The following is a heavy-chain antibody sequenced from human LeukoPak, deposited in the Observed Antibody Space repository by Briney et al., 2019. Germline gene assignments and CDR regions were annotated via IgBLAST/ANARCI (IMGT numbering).Heavy chain of an antibody. CDR2: ISYDGSNK. V-gene: IGHV3-30*18. Sequence: PGGSLRLSCAASGFTFSSYGMHWVRQAPGKGLEWVAVISYDGSNKYYADSVKGRFTISRDNSKNTLYLQMNSLRAEDTAVYYCAKDQSIAVAYYFDYWGQGTLVTVSS. J-gene: IGHJ4*02. D-gene: IGHD6-19*01. CDR3: AKDQSIAVAYYFDY. CDR1: GFTFSSYG.